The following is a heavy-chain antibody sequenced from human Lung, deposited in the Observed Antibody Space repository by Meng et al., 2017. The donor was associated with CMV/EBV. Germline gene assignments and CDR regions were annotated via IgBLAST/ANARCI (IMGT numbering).Heavy chain of an antibody. CDR2: INAGNGNT. V-gene: IGHV1-3*01. D-gene: IGHD3-22*01. CDR3: ARAGYDSSGYYPQPFDY. J-gene: IGHJ4*02. Sequence: QVQLVHSGAEVKKPGLSVKVSCQASGYTLTSYAMHWVRQAPGQRLEWMGWINAGNGNTKYSQRFQGRVTITRDTSASTAYMELSSLRSEDTTVYYCARAGYDSSGYYPQPFDYWGQGTLVTVSS. CDR1: GYTLTSYA.